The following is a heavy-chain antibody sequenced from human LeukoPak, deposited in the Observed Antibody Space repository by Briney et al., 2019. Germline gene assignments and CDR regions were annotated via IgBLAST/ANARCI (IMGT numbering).Heavy chain of an antibody. D-gene: IGHD3-3*01. Sequence: PGGSLRLSCAASGFTFSNAWMSWVRQAPGKGLEWVGRIKSKTDGGTTDYAAPVKGRFTSSRDDSKNTLYLQMNRLKTEDTAVYYGTTDVLRFLEGSQGEGYWGQGTLVTVSS. V-gene: IGHV3-15*01. CDR3: TTDVLRFLEGSQGEGY. CDR2: IKSKTDGGTT. CDR1: GFTFSNAW. J-gene: IGHJ4*02.